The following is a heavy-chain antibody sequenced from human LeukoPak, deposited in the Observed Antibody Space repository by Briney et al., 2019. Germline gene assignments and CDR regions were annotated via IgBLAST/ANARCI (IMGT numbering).Heavy chain of an antibody. Sequence: SGGSLRLSCAASGFIFSGYWMTWVRQAPGKGLEWVASIKQDGSDQHYVDAVKGRCTISRDNAKNSLFLQMNSLRPEDTAVYYCARGAAGGYCSSINCGHAFDIWGQGTMVTVSS. CDR3: ARGAAGGYCSSINCGHAFDI. CDR2: IKQDGSDQ. V-gene: IGHV3-7*01. D-gene: IGHD2-2*01. J-gene: IGHJ3*02. CDR1: GFIFSGYW.